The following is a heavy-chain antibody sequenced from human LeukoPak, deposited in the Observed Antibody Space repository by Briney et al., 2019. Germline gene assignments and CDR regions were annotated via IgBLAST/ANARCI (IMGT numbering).Heavy chain of an antibody. Sequence: GGSLRLSCAVSGFTFSDHFLDWVRQAPGKGLEWVGRSRSKAKSYTTEYAASVKGRFTISRDDSTNSLYLQMNSLKIEDTTIYYCVRVGSVAGSDYLDYWGQGTLVTVSS. CDR2: SRSKAKSYTT. V-gene: IGHV3-72*01. CDR3: VRVGSVAGSDYLDY. J-gene: IGHJ4*02. CDR1: GFTFSDHF. D-gene: IGHD6-19*01.